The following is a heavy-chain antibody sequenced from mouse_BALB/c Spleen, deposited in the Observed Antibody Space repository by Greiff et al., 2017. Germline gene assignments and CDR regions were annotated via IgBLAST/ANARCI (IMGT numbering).Heavy chain of an antibody. D-gene: IGHD2-4*01. CDR1: GFTFSSFG. CDR3: ARSGYDYDEFAY. J-gene: IGHJ3*01. CDR2: ISSGSSTI. V-gene: IGHV5-17*02. Sequence: DVHLVESGGGLVQPGGSRKLSCAASGFTFSSFGMHWVRQAPEKGLEWVAYISSGSSTIYYADTVKGRFTISRDNPKNTLFLQMTSLRSEDTAMYYCARSGYDYDEFAYWGQGTLVTVSA.